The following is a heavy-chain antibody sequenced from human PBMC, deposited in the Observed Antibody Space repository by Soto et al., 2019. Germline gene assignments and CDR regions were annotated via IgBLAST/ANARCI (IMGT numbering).Heavy chain of an antibody. D-gene: IGHD6-6*01. CDR1: GYTLTELS. CDR3: ATDLLASTTLRDRSSPGDY. J-gene: IGHJ4*02. CDR2: FDPEYGET. Sequence: GXSVKVSCKVSGYTLTELSMHWVRQAPGKGLERMGGFDPEYGETIYAQKFQGRVTMTEDTSTDTAYMELSSLRSEDTAVYYCATDLLASTTLRDRSSPGDYWGQGTPVTVSS. V-gene: IGHV1-24*01.